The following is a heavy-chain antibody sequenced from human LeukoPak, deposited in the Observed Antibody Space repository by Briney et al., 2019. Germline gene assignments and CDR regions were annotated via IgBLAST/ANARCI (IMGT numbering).Heavy chain of an antibody. Sequence: SSETLSLTCAVYGGSFSGYYWGWIRQPPGKGLEWIGSIYYSGSTYYNPSLKSRVTISVDTSKNQFSLKLSSVTAADTAVYYCASYRITMIVVVITSVDAFDIWGQGTMVTVSS. CDR1: GGSFSGYY. V-gene: IGHV4-39*01. CDR2: IYYSGST. J-gene: IGHJ3*02. D-gene: IGHD3-22*01. CDR3: ASYRITMIVVVITSVDAFDI.